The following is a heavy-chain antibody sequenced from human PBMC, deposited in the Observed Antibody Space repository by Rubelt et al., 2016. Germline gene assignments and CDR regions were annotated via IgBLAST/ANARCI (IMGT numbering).Heavy chain of an antibody. CDR3: ARHYGGFDY. CDR2: IYYWWRP. D-gene: IGHD4-23*01. Sequence: QVQLQESGPGLVKPSQILSLTCTVSGGSISGGGYYWSWIRQHPGKGLEWIGYIYYWWRPSSIPTLKSRVTISVDTSKIQFSLELSSVTAADAAVYYGARHYGGFDYWGQGTLVTVSS. J-gene: IGHJ4*02. V-gene: IGHV4-31*03. CDR1: GGSISGGGYY.